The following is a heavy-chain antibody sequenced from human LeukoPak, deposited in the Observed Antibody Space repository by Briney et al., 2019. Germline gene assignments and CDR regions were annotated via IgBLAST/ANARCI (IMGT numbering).Heavy chain of an antibody. CDR2: IYSGGST. V-gene: IGHV3-53*01. CDR1: GFTVSTNY. CDR3: ARASIAAAGYYFDH. D-gene: IGHD6-13*01. Sequence: PGGSLRLSCAASGFTVSTNYMTWVRQAPGKGLEWVSVIYSGGSTYYSDSVKGRFTISRDNSKNTLYLQLNNLRAEDTAVYYCARASIAAAGYYFDHWGQGTLVTVSS. J-gene: IGHJ4*02.